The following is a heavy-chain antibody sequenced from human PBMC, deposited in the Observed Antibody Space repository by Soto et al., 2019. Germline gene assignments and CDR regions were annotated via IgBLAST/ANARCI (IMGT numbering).Heavy chain of an antibody. D-gene: IGHD3-3*01. Sequence: PGGSLRLSCAASGFTFSSYAMHWVRQAPGKGLEWVAVISYDGSNKYYADSVKGRFTISRDNSKNTLYLQMNSLGAEDTAVYYCARGVLEWLLRDSYYYYMDVWGKGTKVTVSS. CDR3: ARGVLEWLLRDSYYYYMDV. V-gene: IGHV3-30-3*01. J-gene: IGHJ6*03. CDR2: ISYDGSNK. CDR1: GFTFSSYA.